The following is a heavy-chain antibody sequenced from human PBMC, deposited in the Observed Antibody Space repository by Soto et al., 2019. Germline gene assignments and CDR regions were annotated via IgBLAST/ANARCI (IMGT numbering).Heavy chain of an antibody. CDR3: ARVGGRDGYNYYYCYYGMDV. CDR1: GGTFSSYA. D-gene: IGHD5-12*01. V-gene: IGHV1-69*13. CDR2: IIPIFGTA. Sequence: SVKVSCKASGGTFSSYAISWVRQAPGQGLEWMGGIIPIFGTANYAQKFQGRVTITADESTSTAYMELSSLRSEDTAVYYCARVGGRDGYNYYYCYYGMDVWGQGTTVTVSS. J-gene: IGHJ6*02.